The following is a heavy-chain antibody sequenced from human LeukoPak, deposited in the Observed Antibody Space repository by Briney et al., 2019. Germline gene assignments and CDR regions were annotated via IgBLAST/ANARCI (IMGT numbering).Heavy chain of an antibody. J-gene: IGHJ4*02. Sequence: GGTLRLSCAASGFTFSSYAMHWVRQAPGKGLEWGAVISHGGSNKYYADSVKGRFTISRDNSKNTLYLEMNSLRPEDTAVYYCARDRRWLQYSDYWGQGTLVTVSS. CDR2: ISHGGSNK. V-gene: IGHV3-30*04. D-gene: IGHD5-24*01. CDR3: ARDRRWLQYSDY. CDR1: GFTFSSYA.